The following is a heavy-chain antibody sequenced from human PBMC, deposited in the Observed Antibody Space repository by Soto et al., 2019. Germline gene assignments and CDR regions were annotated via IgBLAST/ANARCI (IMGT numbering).Heavy chain of an antibody. J-gene: IGHJ5*02. CDR3: ARDGIPVVSPVSKSYTWFDP. V-gene: IGHV1-18*04. CDR1: GYTFTSYG. CDR2: ISACNGNT. D-gene: IGHD2-2*02. Sequence: QVQLVQSGAEVKKPGASVKVSCKASGYTFTSYGISWVRQAPGQGHEWMGWISACNGNTNYAQKLQGRVTMTTDTSTRTAYMELRSLKSDDTAVYYSARDGIPVVSPVSKSYTWFDPWGQGTLGTVTS.